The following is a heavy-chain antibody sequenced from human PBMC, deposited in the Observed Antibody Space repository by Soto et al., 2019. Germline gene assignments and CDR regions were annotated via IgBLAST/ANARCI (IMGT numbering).Heavy chain of an antibody. J-gene: IGHJ6*02. CDR1: GFSFSTYA. CDR3: TRATFDV. CDR2: IWFDGVKE. V-gene: IGHV3-33*01. Sequence: GSLRLSCAVSGFSFSTYAMHWVRQAPGKGLEWLAIIWFDGVKEYYAESVRGRFTISIDNSKNTVFLQMDTVGAEDSALYYCTRATFDVWGQGTTVTVSS.